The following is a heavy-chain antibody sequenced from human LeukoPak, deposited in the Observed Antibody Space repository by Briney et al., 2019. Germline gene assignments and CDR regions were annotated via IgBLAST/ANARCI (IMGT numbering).Heavy chain of an antibody. J-gene: IGHJ5*02. Sequence: SETLSLTCTVSGDSISGFYWSWIRQPPGKGLEWIGEINHSGSTNYNPSLKSRVTISVDTSKNQFSLKLSSVTAADTAVYYCARGASYSSSSWYNWFDPWGQGTLVTVSS. CDR1: GDSISGFY. CDR3: ARGASYSSSSWYNWFDP. V-gene: IGHV4-34*01. CDR2: INHSGST. D-gene: IGHD6-13*01.